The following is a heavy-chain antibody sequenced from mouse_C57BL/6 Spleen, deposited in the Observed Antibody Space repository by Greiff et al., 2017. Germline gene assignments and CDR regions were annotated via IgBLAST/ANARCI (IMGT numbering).Heavy chain of an antibody. Sequence: QVQLQQSGAELARPGASVKMSCKASGYTFTSYTMHWVKQRPGQGLEWIGYINPSSGYTKYNQKFKDKATLTADKSSSTAYMQLSSLTSEDSAVDYCARESTTVGDVWGTGTTVTVSS. CDR2: INPSSGYT. CDR3: ARESTTVGDV. D-gene: IGHD1-1*01. V-gene: IGHV1-4*01. J-gene: IGHJ1*03. CDR1: GYTFTSYT.